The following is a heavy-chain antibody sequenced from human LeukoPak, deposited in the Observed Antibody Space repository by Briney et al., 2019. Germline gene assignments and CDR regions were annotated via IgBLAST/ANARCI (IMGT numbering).Heavy chain of an antibody. CDR3: ARDREGSRSDC. CDR1: GFTVSTNY. J-gene: IGHJ4*02. Sequence: PGGSLRLSCAASGFTVSTNYMSWVRQAPGKGLEWVSVIYSGGTTYYADSVKGRFTISRDNSKNTLYFQMNSLRAEDTAVYYCARDREGSRSDCWGQGTLVTVSS. D-gene: IGHD6-13*01. V-gene: IGHV3-66*01. CDR2: IYSGGTT.